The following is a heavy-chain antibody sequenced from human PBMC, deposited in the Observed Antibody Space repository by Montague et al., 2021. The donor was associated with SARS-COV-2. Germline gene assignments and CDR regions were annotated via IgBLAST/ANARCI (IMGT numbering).Heavy chain of an antibody. D-gene: IGHD3-22*01. CDR3: ARDSHYYDSSGHFDY. CDR2: INRSGSTT. J-gene: IGHJ4*02. CDR1: GFTFSNYA. Sequence: SLRLSCAASGFTFSNYAMTWVRQAPGKGLEWVSVINRSGSTTYYTDSVKGRFTISRDNSKNTLYLQMNSLRGEDTAVYYCARDSHYYDSSGHFDYWGQGTLVTVSS. V-gene: IGHV3-23*01.